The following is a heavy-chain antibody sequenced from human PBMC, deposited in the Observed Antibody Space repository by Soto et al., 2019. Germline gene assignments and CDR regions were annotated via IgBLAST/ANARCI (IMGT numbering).Heavy chain of an antibody. CDR1: GGSISSYY. CDR2: FSYSGST. V-gene: IGHV4-59*01. J-gene: IGHJ4*02. D-gene: IGHD1-26*01. CDR3: ARDRNPDSGSYYSSFDY. Sequence: SETLSLTCTVSGGSISSYYWSWIRQPPGKGLEWIGYFSYSGSTNYNPSLKSRVTISVDTAKNQFSLRLSSVTAADTAMYYCARDRNPDSGSYYSSFDYWGQGTLVTVSS.